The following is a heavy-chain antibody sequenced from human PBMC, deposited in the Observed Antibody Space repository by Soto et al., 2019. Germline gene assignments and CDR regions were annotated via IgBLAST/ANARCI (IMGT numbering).Heavy chain of an antibody. CDR2: INPANGDT. Sequence: XSVEVSCKPSGYTFTTHPVHLVRQAPGQSLEWMGWINPANGDTGYSQNLQGRVTITRDASASTAYMELSRLSSEDTAVYYCARKDYYGSGIYYFDYWGQGTLVTVSS. CDR3: ARKDYYGSGIYYFDY. D-gene: IGHD3-10*01. V-gene: IGHV1-3*01. CDR1: GYTFTTHP. J-gene: IGHJ4*02.